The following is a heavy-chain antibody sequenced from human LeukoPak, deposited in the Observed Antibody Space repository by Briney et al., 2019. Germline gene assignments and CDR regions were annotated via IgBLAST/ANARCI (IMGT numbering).Heavy chain of an antibody. V-gene: IGHV3-64*01. CDR3: ARELTYYYAFDI. CDR1: GFTFSSYA. CDR2: ISSNGGST. Sequence: PGGSPRLSCAASGFTFSSYAMHCGRQAPGQGVEYVSAISSNGGSTYYANSVKGRFTISRDNSKNALYLQMGSLRAEDMAVYYCARELTYYYAFDIWGQGTMVTVSS. J-gene: IGHJ3*02. D-gene: IGHD3-10*01.